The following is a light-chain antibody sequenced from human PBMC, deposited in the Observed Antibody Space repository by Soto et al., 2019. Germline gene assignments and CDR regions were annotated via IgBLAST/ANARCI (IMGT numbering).Light chain of an antibody. CDR3: SSFTSSITLV. CDR2: DVS. Sequence: QSVLTQPASVSGSPGQSITISCTGTSSDVGGYDYVSWYQQHPGKAPKLMIYDVSNRPPGVSNRFSGSKSGNTASLTISGLQAEDEADYYCSSFTSSITLVFGGGTKVTVL. V-gene: IGLV2-14*03. CDR1: SSDVGGYDY. J-gene: IGLJ2*01.